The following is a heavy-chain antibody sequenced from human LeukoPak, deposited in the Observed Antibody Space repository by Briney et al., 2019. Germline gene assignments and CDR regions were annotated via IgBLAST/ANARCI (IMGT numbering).Heavy chain of an antibody. CDR2: ISHDGSNK. Sequence: GSLRLSCAASGFTLSSYAMHWVRQAPGKGLEWVAVISHDGSNKYYADSVKGRFTISRDNSKNTLYLQMNSLRAEDTAVYYCARDPLGDSTYYFDYWGQGTLVTVSS. CDR1: GFTLSSYA. D-gene: IGHD2-21*01. CDR3: ARDPLGDSTYYFDY. J-gene: IGHJ4*02. V-gene: IGHV3-30*04.